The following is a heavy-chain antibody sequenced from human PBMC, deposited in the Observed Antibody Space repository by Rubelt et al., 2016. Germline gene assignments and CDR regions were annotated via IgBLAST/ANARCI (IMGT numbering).Heavy chain of an antibody. Sequence: QVQLKQWGAGLLKPSDTLSLTCAVYGGSFSGYHWSWIRQSPGKGLEWIGEVNHSGNTNYSPSLQGRVTISEDPSKNQFSLKLNSLTAADTAGYYCARDGSDGSGWYLGVFDFWGQGALVSVSS. V-gene: IGHV4-34*01. CDR3: ARDGSDGSGWYLGVFDF. CDR2: VNHSGNT. CDR1: GGSFSGYH. D-gene: IGHD6-19*01. J-gene: IGHJ4*02.